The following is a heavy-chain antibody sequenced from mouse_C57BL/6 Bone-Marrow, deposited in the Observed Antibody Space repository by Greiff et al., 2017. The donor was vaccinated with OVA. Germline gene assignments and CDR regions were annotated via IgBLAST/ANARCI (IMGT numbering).Heavy chain of an antibody. V-gene: IGHV7-3*01. J-gene: IGHJ3*01. CDR3: ARTYYSNSAWFAY. D-gene: IGHD2-5*01. CDR1: GFTFTDYY. Sequence: EVQVVESGGGLVQPGGSLSLSCAASGFTFTDYYMSWVRQPPGKALEWLGFLRNKANGYTTEYSASVKGRFTISRDNSQSILYLRMNALEDEDSAYYNCARTYYSNSAWFAYWGQGTLVTVSA. CDR2: LRNKANGYTT.